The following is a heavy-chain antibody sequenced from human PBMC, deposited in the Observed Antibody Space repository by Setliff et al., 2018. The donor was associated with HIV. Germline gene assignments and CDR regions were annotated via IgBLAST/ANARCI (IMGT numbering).Heavy chain of an antibody. Sequence: KVSCKTSGYTFTNFGVSWVRQAPGQGLEWMGWISPYNGKTQYAQKFQGRVTMTTDTSTTTAYMELRSLTSDDTAKYYCTRGNGPNVVVAAPFDYWGQGTQVTSPQ. J-gene: IGHJ4*02. D-gene: IGHD2-15*01. V-gene: IGHV1-18*01. CDR1: GYTFTNFG. CDR3: TRGNGPNVVVAAPFDY. CDR2: ISPYNGKT.